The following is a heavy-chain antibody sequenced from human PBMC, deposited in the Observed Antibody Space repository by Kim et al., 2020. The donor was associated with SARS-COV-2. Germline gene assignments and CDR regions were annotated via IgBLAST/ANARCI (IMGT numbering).Heavy chain of an antibody. Sequence: GGSLRLSCAASGFTFSNHWMHWVRQAPGKGLVWVSRVKGDGGSTSYADSVKGRFTISRDNAKNTLYLQMNSLGVEDTAVYYCTRTTGSGDYVAWGQGTLVTLSP. V-gene: IGHV3-74*01. D-gene: IGHD4-17*01. CDR1: GFTFSNHW. CDR3: TRTTGSGDYVA. CDR2: VKGDGGST. J-gene: IGHJ5*02.